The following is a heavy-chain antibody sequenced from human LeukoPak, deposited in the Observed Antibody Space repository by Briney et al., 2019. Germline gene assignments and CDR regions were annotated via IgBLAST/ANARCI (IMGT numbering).Heavy chain of an antibody. D-gene: IGHD1-7*01. CDR1: GFTFSSYS. J-gene: IGHJ5*02. CDR3: ASITGTTRSYNWYDH. Sequence: ESGGSLRLSCAASGFTFSSYSMIWVRQAPGKGLEWVSYISSSSSTIYYADSVKGRFTISRDNAKNSLYLQMNSLRAEDTAVYYCASITGTTRSYNWYDHWGQGTLVTVSS. CDR2: ISSSSSTI. V-gene: IGHV3-48*01.